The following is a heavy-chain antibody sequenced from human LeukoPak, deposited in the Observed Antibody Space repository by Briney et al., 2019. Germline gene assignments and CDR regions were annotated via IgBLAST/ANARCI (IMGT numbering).Heavy chain of an antibody. Sequence: GASVKVSCKASGYTFTSYGISWVRQAPGQGLEWMGWISAYNGNTNYAQKLQGRVTMTTDTSTSTAYMELRSLRSDDTAVYYCARVVGYCSSTSCSLDYWGQGTLVTVSS. D-gene: IGHD2-2*01. CDR2: ISAYNGNT. CDR1: GYTFTSYG. J-gene: IGHJ4*02. V-gene: IGHV1-18*01. CDR3: ARVVGYCSSTSCSLDY.